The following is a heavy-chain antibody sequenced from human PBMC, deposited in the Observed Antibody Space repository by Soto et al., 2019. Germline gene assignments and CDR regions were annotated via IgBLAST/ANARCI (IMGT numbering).Heavy chain of an antibody. Sequence: TSETLSLTCTVSGGSISRGGYYWSWIRQHPGKGLEWIGYIYYSGSTYYNPSLKSRVTISVDTSKNQFSLKLSSVTAADTAVYYCARAPDPYYYDSSGFLSFYYWGQGTLVTVSS. CDR1: GGSISRGGYY. D-gene: IGHD3-22*01. J-gene: IGHJ4*02. CDR2: IYYSGST. CDR3: ARAPDPYYYDSSGFLSFYY. V-gene: IGHV4-31*03.